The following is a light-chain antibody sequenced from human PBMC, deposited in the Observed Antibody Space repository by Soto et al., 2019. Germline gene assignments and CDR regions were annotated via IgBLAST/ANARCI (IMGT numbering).Light chain of an antibody. Sequence: EIVLTQSPGTLSLSPGERATLSCRASQSVSSSYLAWYQQKPGQAPRLLIYGASSRATGIPDRFSGSGSGRDFALTISRLEPEDCAVYYCQQYRSSPRFTFGPGTKVDI. J-gene: IGKJ3*01. CDR3: QQYRSSPRFT. CDR2: GAS. CDR1: QSVSSSY. V-gene: IGKV3-20*01.